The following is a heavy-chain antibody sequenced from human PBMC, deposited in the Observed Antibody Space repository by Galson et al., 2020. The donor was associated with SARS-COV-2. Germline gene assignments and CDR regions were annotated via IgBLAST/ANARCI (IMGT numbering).Heavy chain of an antibody. V-gene: IGHV4-39*07. Sequence: SETLSLTCTVSGGSISSSSYYWGWIRQPPGKGLEWLGSIYYSGSTYYNPSLKSRVTISVDTSKNQFSLKLSAVTAADTAVYYCARGPYCSSTSCYGVGRVGFDYWGQGTLVTVSS. CDR2: IYYSGST. J-gene: IGHJ4*02. CDR1: GGSISSSSYY. CDR3: ARGPYCSSTSCYGVGRVGFDY. D-gene: IGHD2-2*01.